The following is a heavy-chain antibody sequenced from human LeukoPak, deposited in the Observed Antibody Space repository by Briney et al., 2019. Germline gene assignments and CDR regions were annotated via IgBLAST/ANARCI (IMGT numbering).Heavy chain of an antibody. CDR1: GGTFSSYA. CDR2: IIPIFGTA. D-gene: IGHD2-15*01. Sequence: SVKVSYKASGGTFSSYAISWVRQAPGQGLEWMGGIIPIFGTANYAQKFQGRVTITADESTSTAYMELSSLRSEDTAVYYCARVPYCSGGSCYSKWGQGTLVTVSS. V-gene: IGHV1-69*13. J-gene: IGHJ4*02. CDR3: ARVPYCSGGSCYSK.